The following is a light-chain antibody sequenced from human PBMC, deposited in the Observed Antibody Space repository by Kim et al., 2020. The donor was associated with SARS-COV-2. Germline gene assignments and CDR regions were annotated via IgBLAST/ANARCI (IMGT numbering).Light chain of an antibody. CDR3: QQYYSYPLT. CDR1: QGISSY. J-gene: IGKJ4*01. Sequence: ASTGNRVTITCRASQGISSYLAWYQQKPGKAPKLLIYAASTLQSGVPSRFSGSGSGTDFTLTISCLQSEDFATYYCQQYYSYPLTFGGGTKVDIK. V-gene: IGKV1-8*01. CDR2: AAS.